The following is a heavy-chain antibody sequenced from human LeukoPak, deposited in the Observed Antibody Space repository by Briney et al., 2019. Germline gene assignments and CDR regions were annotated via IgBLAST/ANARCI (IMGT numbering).Heavy chain of an antibody. CDR3: AADTDYGDYFYYYYYYMDV. CDR2: INSDGSST. V-gene: IGHV3-74*01. CDR1: GFTFSSYW. J-gene: IGHJ6*03. D-gene: IGHD4-17*01. Sequence: GGSLRLSCEASGFTFSSYWMHWVRQAPGKGLVWVSRINSDGSSTSYADSVKGRFTTSRDNAKNTLYLQMNSLRAEDTAVYYCAADTDYGDYFYYYYYYMDVWGKGTTVTVSS.